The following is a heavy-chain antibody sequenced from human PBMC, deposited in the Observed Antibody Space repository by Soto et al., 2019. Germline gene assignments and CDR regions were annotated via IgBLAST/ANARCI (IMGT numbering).Heavy chain of an antibody. V-gene: IGHV3-23*01. CDR1: GFTFSNYA. CDR3: AKRGGATGTQFDY. CDR2: ISGSGGST. D-gene: IGHD1-1*01. J-gene: IGHJ4*02. Sequence: EVQLLESGGGLVQPGGSLRLSCAASGFTFSNYAMSWVRQAPGKGLEWVSAISGSGGSTYYADSVKGRFTISRDNSKNTLYLQMNSLGAGDTAVYYCAKRGGATGTQFDYWGQGTLVTVSS.